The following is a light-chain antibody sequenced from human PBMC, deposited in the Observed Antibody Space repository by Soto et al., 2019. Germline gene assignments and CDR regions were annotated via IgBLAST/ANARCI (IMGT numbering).Light chain of an antibody. CDR1: QSVSSN. Sequence: EIVMTQSPATLSVSPGERATLSCRASQSVSSNVAWYQQKTGQAPRLLIYDASNRATGIPARFSGSGSGTDFTLTISSLEPEDFAVHYCQQRSNWPLTFGPGTKVDIK. V-gene: IGKV3-11*01. CDR3: QQRSNWPLT. CDR2: DAS. J-gene: IGKJ3*01.